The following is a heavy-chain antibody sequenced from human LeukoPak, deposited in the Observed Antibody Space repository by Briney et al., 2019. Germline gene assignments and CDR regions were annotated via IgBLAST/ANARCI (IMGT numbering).Heavy chain of an antibody. CDR3: ATEGGWQPTDYGDNVY. V-gene: IGHV1-18*01. J-gene: IGHJ4*02. D-gene: IGHD4-17*01. CDR2: ISPYKGDR. CDR1: RYTFTNYG. Sequence: ASVKVSCRASRYTFTNYGITWVRQAPGQGLEWMGWISPYKGDRNYAQNLQGRITMTTDTSTSTAYMEVRSLRADDTAVYYCATEGGWQPTDYGDNVYWGQGTLVTVSS.